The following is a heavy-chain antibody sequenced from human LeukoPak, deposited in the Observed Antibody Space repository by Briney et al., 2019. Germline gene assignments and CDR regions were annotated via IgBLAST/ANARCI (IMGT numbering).Heavy chain of an antibody. CDR1: GYTFTGYY. V-gene: IGHV1-2*02. Sequence: ASVKVSCKASGYTFTGYYMHWVRQAPGQGLEWMGWIHPNSGGTNYAQKFQGRVTMTRDTSISTAYMELSRLRSDDTAVYYCARRGRLQNNWFDPWGQGTLVTVSS. D-gene: IGHD4-11*01. J-gene: IGHJ5*02. CDR2: IHPNSGGT. CDR3: ARRGRLQNNWFDP.